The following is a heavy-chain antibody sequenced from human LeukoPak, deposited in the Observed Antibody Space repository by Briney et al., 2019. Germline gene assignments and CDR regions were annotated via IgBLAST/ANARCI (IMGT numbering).Heavy chain of an antibody. CDR2: FDPEDGET. Sequence: ASVKVSCKVSGYTLTELSMHWVRQAPGKGLEWMGGFDPEDGETIYAQKFQGRVTMTEDTSTDTAYMELSSLRSEDTAVYYCATAAPYSGSYQEYFQHWGQGTLVTVSS. J-gene: IGHJ1*01. D-gene: IGHD1-26*01. V-gene: IGHV1-24*01. CDR3: ATAAPYSGSYQEYFQH. CDR1: GYTLTELS.